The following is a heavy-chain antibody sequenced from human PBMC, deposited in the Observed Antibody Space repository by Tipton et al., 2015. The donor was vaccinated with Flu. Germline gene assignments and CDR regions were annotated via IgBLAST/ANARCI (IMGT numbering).Heavy chain of an antibody. CDR1: GVSISSDSQY. CDR3: ARETAYSYVPLGDAVDV. D-gene: IGHD5-18*01. Sequence: TLSLTCTVSGVSISSDSQYWTWIRQPVGRGLEWIGRVQTTGRTNYNSSLKSQVSISLETSKNQFSLKLSSVTAADTAVYYCARETAYSYVPLGDAVDVWGRETMVSVSS. J-gene: IGHJ3*01. V-gene: IGHV4-61*02. CDR2: VQTTGRT.